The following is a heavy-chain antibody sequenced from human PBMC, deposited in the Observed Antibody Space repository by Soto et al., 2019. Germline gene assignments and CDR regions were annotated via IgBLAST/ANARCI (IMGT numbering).Heavy chain of an antibody. CDR3: ARSVAVPGAHIDY. D-gene: IGHD6-19*01. CDR1: GGSISGSY. V-gene: IGHV4-59*01. Sequence: SETLSLTCSVSGGSISGSYWSWIRQSLGKGLEWLGYVYYTGSTNYSPSLRSRVSISVDTSKNEFSLRLSSVTAADTAVYFCARSVAVPGAHIDYWGQGTQVTSPQ. CDR2: VYYTGST. J-gene: IGHJ4*02.